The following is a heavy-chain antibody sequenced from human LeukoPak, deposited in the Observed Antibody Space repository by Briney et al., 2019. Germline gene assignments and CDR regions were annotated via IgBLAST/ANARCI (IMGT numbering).Heavy chain of an antibody. Sequence: PGGSLRLSCAASGFTFSGYAMSWVRQAPGKGLEWVSAISGSGGSTYYADSVKGRFTISRDNSKSTLYLQMNSLRAEDTAAYYCAKGKLELRGDAFDIWGQGTMVTVSS. CDR2: ISGSGGST. D-gene: IGHD1-7*01. CDR3: AKGKLELRGDAFDI. CDR1: GFTFSGYA. J-gene: IGHJ3*02. V-gene: IGHV3-23*01.